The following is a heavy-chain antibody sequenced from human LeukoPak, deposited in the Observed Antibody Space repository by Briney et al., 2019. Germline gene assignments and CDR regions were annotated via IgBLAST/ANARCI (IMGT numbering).Heavy chain of an antibody. D-gene: IGHD3-22*01. J-gene: IGHJ6*02. CDR3: ASLDSSGYYSYYYYYGMDV. CDR2: ISGSGGST. CDR1: GFTFSSYA. V-gene: IGHV3-23*01. Sequence: GGSLRLSCAASGFTFSSYAMSCVRQAPGKGLEWVSAISGSGGSTYYADSVKGRFTISRDNSKNTPYLQMNSLRAEDTAVYYCASLDSSGYYSYYYYYGMDVWGQGTTVTVSS.